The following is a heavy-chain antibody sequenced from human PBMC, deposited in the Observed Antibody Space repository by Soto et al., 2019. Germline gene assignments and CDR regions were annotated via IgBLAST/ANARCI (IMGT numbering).Heavy chain of an antibody. Sequence: EVQLVESGGGLVQPGGSLRLSCAASGFTFSNYWMSWVRQAPGKGLEWGANIKQDGSEKYYVDSVRGRFTISRDNAKNSLYLQMNSLRAEDTAVYYCARLRYFDWMIPLYFDYWGQGTLVTVSS. V-gene: IGHV3-7*01. CDR1: GFTFSNYW. CDR2: IKQDGSEK. J-gene: IGHJ4*02. D-gene: IGHD3-9*01. CDR3: ARLRYFDWMIPLYFDY.